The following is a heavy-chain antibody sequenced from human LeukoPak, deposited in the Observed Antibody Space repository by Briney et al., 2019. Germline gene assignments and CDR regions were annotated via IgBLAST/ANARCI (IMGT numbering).Heavy chain of an antibody. J-gene: IGHJ4*02. CDR3: ARRISSGYFGY. Sequence: ASVKVSCKASGYKFTNYGISWVRQAPGQGLEWMGWISAYNGNTNYAQKLQGRVTMTTDTSTSTAYMELRSLRSDDTAVYYCARRISSGYFGYWGQGTLVTVSS. CDR1: GYKFTNYG. D-gene: IGHD3-22*01. CDR2: ISAYNGNT. V-gene: IGHV1-18*01.